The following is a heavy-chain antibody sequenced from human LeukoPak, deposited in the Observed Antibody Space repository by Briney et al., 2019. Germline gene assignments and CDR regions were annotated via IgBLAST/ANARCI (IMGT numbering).Heavy chain of an antibody. J-gene: IGHJ4*02. CDR2: ISYDGNNK. D-gene: IGHD6-13*01. CDR1: GFTFSTSI. V-gene: IGHV3-30*18. Sequence: TGRSLRLSCAASGFTFSTSIMHWVRQAPGKGLEWVAVISYDGNNKYYADSVKGRFTISRDNSKSTLYVQMNRLRAEDTAVYYCAKEVTAAGGNFEYWGQGTLVTVSS. CDR3: AKEVTAAGGNFEY.